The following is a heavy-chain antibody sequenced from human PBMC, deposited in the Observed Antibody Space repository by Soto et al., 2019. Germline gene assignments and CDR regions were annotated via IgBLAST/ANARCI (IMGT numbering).Heavy chain of an antibody. D-gene: IGHD3-22*01. V-gene: IGHV3-23*01. Sequence: GGSLRLSCAASGFTFSSYAMSWVRQAPGKGLEWVSAISGSGGSTYYADSVKGRFTISRDNSKNTLYLQMNSLRAEDTAVYYCAKERRYDSSGYYPSPLDYWGQGTLVTVS. CDR1: GFTFSSYA. CDR2: ISGSGGST. CDR3: AKERRYDSSGYYPSPLDY. J-gene: IGHJ4*02.